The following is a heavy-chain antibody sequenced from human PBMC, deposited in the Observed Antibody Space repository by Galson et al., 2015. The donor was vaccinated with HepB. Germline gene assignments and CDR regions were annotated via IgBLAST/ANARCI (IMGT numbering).Heavy chain of an antibody. Sequence: QSGAEVKKPGESLKISCKGSGYSFTTYWIGWVRQMPGKGLAWMGIIYPDDSDTKYRPSFQGQVTISADKSISTAYLQWSSLKASDTAMYYGAARAGSSGWYTTAFDIWGQGTMVTVSS. J-gene: IGHJ3*02. CDR2: IYPDDSDT. CDR3: AARAGSSGWYTTAFDI. D-gene: IGHD6-19*01. V-gene: IGHV5-51*03. CDR1: GYSFTTYW.